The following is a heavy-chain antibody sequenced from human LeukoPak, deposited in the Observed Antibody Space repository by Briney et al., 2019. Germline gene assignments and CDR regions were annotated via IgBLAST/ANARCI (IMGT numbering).Heavy chain of an antibody. CDR1: GFTFSRYA. Sequence: QPGGSLRLSCAASGFTFSRYAMSCVRQAPGKGVEWVSAISGSGGSTYYADSVKGRFPISRDNSNNTLYLQMNRQRAEDTAVYYCEKDAIAAAESTYWGQGTLVTVSS. V-gene: IGHV3-23*01. D-gene: IGHD6-13*01. CDR3: EKDAIAAAESTY. CDR2: ISGSGGST. J-gene: IGHJ4*02.